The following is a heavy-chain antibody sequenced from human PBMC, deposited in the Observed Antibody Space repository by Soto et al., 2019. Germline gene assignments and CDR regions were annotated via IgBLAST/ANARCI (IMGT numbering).Heavy chain of an antibody. CDR3: ARDLYYYDSSGYLIHDAFDI. Sequence: ASVNVSCKASGYTFTSYGISWVRQAPGQGLEWMGWISAYNGNTNYAQKLQGRVTMTADTSTSTAYMELRSLRSDDTAVYYCARDLYYYDSSGYLIHDAFDIWG. CDR1: GYTFTSYG. CDR2: ISAYNGNT. V-gene: IGHV1-18*01. J-gene: IGHJ3*02. D-gene: IGHD3-22*01.